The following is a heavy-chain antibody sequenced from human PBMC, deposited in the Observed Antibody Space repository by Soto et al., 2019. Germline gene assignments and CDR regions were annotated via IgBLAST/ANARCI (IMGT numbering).Heavy chain of an antibody. V-gene: IGHV3-21*01. CDR3: ARDCSGGSCYPGMDV. CDR2: ISSSGYI. D-gene: IGHD2-15*01. Sequence: GGSLRLSCAASGFNFNSYTINWVRQAAGKRLEWLSSISSSGYIFSTDSVRGRFTISRDNAKNSVYLQINSLRAEDTAVYFCARDCSGGSCYPGMDVWGQGTTVTVSS. CDR1: GFNFNSYT. J-gene: IGHJ6*02.